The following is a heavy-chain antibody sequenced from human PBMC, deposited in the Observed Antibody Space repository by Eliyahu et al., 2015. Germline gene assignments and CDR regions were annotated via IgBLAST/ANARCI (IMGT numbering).Heavy chain of an antibody. Sequence: QVQLVQSGAEVKXPGSSXRVXCQASGDTFXPDAFNXVRQAPGQGLEWLGRIVPIVGKANYAQEFQGRITITADRATSTVYMELHSLRSDDTAVFYCARMGVTTITPLDFWGQGTLITVSS. J-gene: IGHJ4*02. CDR3: ARMGVTTITPLDF. V-gene: IGHV1-69*04. CDR1: GDTFXPDA. D-gene: IGHD4-17*01. CDR2: IVPIVGKA.